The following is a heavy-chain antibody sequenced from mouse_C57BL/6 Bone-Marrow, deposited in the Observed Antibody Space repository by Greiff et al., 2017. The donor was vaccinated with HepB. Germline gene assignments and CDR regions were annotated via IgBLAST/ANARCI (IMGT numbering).Heavy chain of an antibody. D-gene: IGHD1-1*01. V-gene: IGHV1-61*01. CDR3: ARSPSFITTVVADY. CDR1: GYTFTSYW. CDR2: IYPSDSET. J-gene: IGHJ2*01. Sequence: VQLQQPGAELVRPGSSVKLSCKASGYTFTSYWMDWVKQRPGQGLEWIGNIYPSDSETHYNQKFKDKATLTVDKSSSTAYMQLSSLTSEDSAVYYCARSPSFITTVVADYWGQGTTLTVSS.